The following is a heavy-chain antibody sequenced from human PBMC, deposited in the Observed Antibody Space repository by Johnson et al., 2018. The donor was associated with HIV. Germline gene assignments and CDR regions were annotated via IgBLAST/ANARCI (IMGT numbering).Heavy chain of an antibody. CDR2: ISWNSGSI. D-gene: IGHD6-13*01. J-gene: IGHJ3*02. CDR1: GFTFSSYW. V-gene: IGHV3-74*01. Sequence: VQLVESGGGLVQPGGSLRLSCAASGFTFSSYWMHWVRHAPGKGLEWVSGISWNSGSIGYADSVQCRFPISRDNAKNSLYLQMNRLRAEDTAVYYCAREVYSNFDFDAFDIWGQGTMVTVSS. CDR3: AREVYSNFDFDAFDI.